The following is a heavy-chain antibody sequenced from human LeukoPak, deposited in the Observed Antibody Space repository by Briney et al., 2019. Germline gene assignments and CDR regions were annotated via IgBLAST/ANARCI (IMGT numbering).Heavy chain of an antibody. CDR3: ARLTGEDYYFDY. D-gene: IGHD7-27*01. V-gene: IGHV5-51*01. CDR1: GSSFTSYW. Sequence: GASLKISCKGSGSSFTSYWIGWVRQLPGKGLEWMGIIYPGDSNTRYSPSFQGQVTISADKSISTAYLQWSSLKASDTAMYYCARLTGEDYYFDYWGQGTLVTVSS. CDR2: IYPGDSNT. J-gene: IGHJ4*02.